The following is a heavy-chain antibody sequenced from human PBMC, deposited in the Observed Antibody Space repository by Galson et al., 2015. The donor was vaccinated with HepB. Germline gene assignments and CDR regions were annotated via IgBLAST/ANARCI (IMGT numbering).Heavy chain of an antibody. Sequence: VKVSCKASGYTFTGYYMHWVRQAPGQGLEWMGWINPNSGGTNYAQKFQGRVTMTRDTSISTAYMELSRLRSDDTAVYYCARDRGGDYYYDSSGYYPDAFDIWGQGTMVTVSS. J-gene: IGHJ3*02. CDR2: INPNSGGT. CDR3: ARDRGGDYYYDSSGYYPDAFDI. V-gene: IGHV1-2*02. D-gene: IGHD3-22*01. CDR1: GYTFTGYY.